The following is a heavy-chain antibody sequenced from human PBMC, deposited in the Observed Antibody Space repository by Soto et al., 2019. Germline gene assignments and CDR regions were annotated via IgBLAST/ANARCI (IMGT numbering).Heavy chain of an antibody. CDR1: GGSISTVGHY. V-gene: IGHV4-31*03. D-gene: IGHD3-9*01. J-gene: IGHJ4*02. Sequence: SETLSLSCSVSGGSISTVGHYWTWIRQPPGKGLEWIGSIYHTGSTYYSKSLRSRLTMSVDTSKSQFSLRLSSVTAADTAVYYCARATGTLRSRNCDYWGQGSLVTVSS. CDR2: IYHTGST. CDR3: ARATGTLRSRNCDY.